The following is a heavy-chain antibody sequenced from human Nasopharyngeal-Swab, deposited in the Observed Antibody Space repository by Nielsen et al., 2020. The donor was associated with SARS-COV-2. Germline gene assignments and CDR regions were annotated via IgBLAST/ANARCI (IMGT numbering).Heavy chain of an antibody. CDR3: ARDVGTDVATTDSDAFDI. D-gene: IGHD5-12*01. V-gene: IGHV3-33*01. CDR2: IWYDGSNK. Sequence: GESLKISCAASGFSFSTYGMHWVRQSPVKGLEWLTNIWYDGSNKYYADSVKGRFTVSRDNAYNSLYLQMNSLRAEDTAVYYCARDVGTDVATTDSDAFDIWGQGTVVTVSS. CDR1: GFSFSTYG. J-gene: IGHJ3*02.